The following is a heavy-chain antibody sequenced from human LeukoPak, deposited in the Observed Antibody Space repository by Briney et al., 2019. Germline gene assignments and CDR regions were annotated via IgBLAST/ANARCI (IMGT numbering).Heavy chain of an antibody. CDR3: ARFRVPAADFDY. Sequence: PSETLSLTCTVSGGSISSYYSSWIRQPDGKGLEWIGRIYTSGSTNYNPSLKSRVTMSVDTSKNQGSLKLSSVTAADTAVYCCARFRVPAADFDYWGEGTLVTVSP. D-gene: IGHD2-2*01. CDR2: IYTSGST. V-gene: IGHV4-4*07. CDR1: GGSISSYY. J-gene: IGHJ4*02.